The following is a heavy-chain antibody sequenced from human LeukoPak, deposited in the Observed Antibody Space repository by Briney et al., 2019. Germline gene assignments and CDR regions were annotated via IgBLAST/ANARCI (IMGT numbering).Heavy chain of an antibody. Sequence: ASVKVSCKASGYTFTSYGISWVRQAPGQGLEWMGWSSAYNGNTNCAQKLQGRVTMTTDTSTSTASMELRSLRSDDTAVYSCASQPYYYGSGGGRFDYWGQGTLVTVSS. CDR1: GYTFTSYG. J-gene: IGHJ4*02. D-gene: IGHD3-10*01. CDR2: SSAYNGNT. V-gene: IGHV1-18*04. CDR3: ASQPYYYGSGGGRFDY.